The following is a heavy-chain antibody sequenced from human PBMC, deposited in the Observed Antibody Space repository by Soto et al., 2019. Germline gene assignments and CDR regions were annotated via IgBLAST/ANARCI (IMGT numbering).Heavy chain of an antibody. CDR3: ARDGSGLLYDSSGYYLPNDAFDI. Sequence: XGTLSVTCAVSGYSISGGYYWCCIRQPPGKGLEWIGSIYHSGSTYYNPSLKSRVTISVDTSKNQFSLKLSSVTAADTAVYYCARDGSGLLYDSSGYYLPNDAFDIWGQGTMVTVSS. V-gene: IGHV4-38-2*02. CDR1: GYSISGGYY. D-gene: IGHD3-22*01. J-gene: IGHJ3*02. CDR2: IYHSGST.